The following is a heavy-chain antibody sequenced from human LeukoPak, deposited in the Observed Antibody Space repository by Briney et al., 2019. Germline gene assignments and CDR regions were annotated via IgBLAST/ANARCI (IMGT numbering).Heavy chain of an antibody. CDR2: MNPNSGNT. CDR3: ARGGLLLWFGELFPGLSHSEGNDY. Sequence: ASVKVSCKASGYTFTSYDINWVRQATGQGLEWMGWMNPNSGNTGYAQKFQGRVTMTRNTSISTAYMELSSLRSEDTAVYYCARGGLLLWFGELFPGLSHSEGNDYWGQGTLVTVSS. D-gene: IGHD3-10*01. CDR1: GYTFTSYD. V-gene: IGHV1-8*01. J-gene: IGHJ4*02.